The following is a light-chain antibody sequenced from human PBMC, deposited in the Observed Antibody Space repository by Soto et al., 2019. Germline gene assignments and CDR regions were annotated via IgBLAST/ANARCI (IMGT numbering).Light chain of an antibody. Sequence: LAQSPGPLSLSPGERSTLSCRARQALGGDYLAWFQQKPGQSRRLLIYSASNRATGITERCSGSGSGTDFTLIISSVEPEDFVVYYCQQTGSLPITVGQGTRLEI. CDR1: QALGGDY. V-gene: IGKV3-20*01. J-gene: IGKJ5*01. CDR2: SAS. CDR3: QQTGSLPIT.